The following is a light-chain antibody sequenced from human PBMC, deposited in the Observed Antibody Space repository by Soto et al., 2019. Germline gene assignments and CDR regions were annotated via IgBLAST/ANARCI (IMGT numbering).Light chain of an antibody. CDR2: DAS. CDR3: QTYNSYSPET. CDR1: QSISSW. Sequence: DIQMTQSPSTLSASVGDRVTITCRASQSISSWLAWYQQKPGKAPKLLIYDASSLESGVPSRFSGSGSGTEFTPTISNLPPDYFATYYCQTYNSYSPETFGPGTKVDIK. J-gene: IGKJ3*01. V-gene: IGKV1-5*01.